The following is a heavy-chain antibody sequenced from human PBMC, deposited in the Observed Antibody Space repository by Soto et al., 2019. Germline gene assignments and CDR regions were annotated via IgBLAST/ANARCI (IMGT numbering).Heavy chain of an antibody. Sequence: RLSCAASGFTFSSYAMSWVRQAPGKGLEWISAISGSGGSTYYADSVKGRFTISRDNSKNTLYLQMNSLRAEDTAVYYCAKGGTVAGYHDAFGFLGQGTMVTVSS. V-gene: IGHV3-23*01. D-gene: IGHD6-19*01. CDR1: GFTFSSYA. CDR3: AKGGTVAGYHDAFGF. CDR2: ISGSGGST. J-gene: IGHJ3*01.